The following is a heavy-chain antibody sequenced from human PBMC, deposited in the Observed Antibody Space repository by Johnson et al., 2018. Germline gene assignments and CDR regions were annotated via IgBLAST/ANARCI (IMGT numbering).Heavy chain of an antibody. CDR3: AKDTFRGRSGGHAFDI. CDR2: ISWNSGSI. CDR1: GFTFDDYA. J-gene: IGHJ3*02. Sequence: VQLVESGGGLVQPGRSLRLSCAASGFTFDDYAMHWVRQAPGKGLEWVSGISWNSGSIGYAGSVKGRLTISRDNAKNSLYLQMKSLRAEDTGLYYCAKDTFRGRSGGHAFDIWGQGTMVTVSS. D-gene: IGHD2-15*01. V-gene: IGHV3-9*01.